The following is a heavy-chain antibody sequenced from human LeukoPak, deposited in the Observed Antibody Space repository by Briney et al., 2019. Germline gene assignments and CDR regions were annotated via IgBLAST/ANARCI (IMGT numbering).Heavy chain of an antibody. J-gene: IGHJ6*03. CDR1: GGSFSGYY. CDR3: ARVTYSSSWYYYYMDV. CDR2: INHSGST. D-gene: IGHD6-13*01. Sequence: SETLSLTCAVYGGSFSGYYWSWIRQPPGKGLEWIGEINHSGSTNYNPSLKSRVTISVDTSKNQFSLKLSSVTAADTAVYYCARVTYSSSWYYYYMDVWGKGTTVTVSS. V-gene: IGHV4-34*01.